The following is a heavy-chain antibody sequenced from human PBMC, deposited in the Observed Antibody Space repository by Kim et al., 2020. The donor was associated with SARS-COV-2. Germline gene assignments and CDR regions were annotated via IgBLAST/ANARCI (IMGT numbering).Heavy chain of an antibody. V-gene: IGHV3-23*01. J-gene: IGHJ4*02. Sequence: SADPVKVRFTKSRDNSKNTLYLQMNSLRAEDTAVYYCATPRTEGPYYFDYWGQGTLVTVSS. CDR3: ATPRTEGPYYFDY.